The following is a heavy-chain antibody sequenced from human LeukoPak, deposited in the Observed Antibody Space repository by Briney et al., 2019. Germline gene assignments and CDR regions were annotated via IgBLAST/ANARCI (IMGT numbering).Heavy chain of an antibody. CDR1: GFTFSSYW. J-gene: IGHJ3*02. CDR3: ARDQVTTVTTDAFDI. Sequence: QTGGSLRLSCAASGFTFSSYWMHWVRQAPGKGLVWVSRINRDGSSTNYADSVKGRFTISRDNSKNTLYLQMNSLRAEDTAVYYCARDQVTTVTTDAFDIWGQGTMVTVSS. D-gene: IGHD4-17*01. CDR2: INRDGSST. V-gene: IGHV3-74*01.